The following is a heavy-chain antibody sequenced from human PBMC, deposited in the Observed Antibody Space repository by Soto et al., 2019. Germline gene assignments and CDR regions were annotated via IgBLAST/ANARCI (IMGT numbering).Heavy chain of an antibody. D-gene: IGHD3-16*02. Sequence: VGSLRLSCAASGFIFENFGMSWVRQAPGKGLEWISSISGSGFKKYYADSVKGQVTISADKSISTAYLQWSSLKASDTAMYYCARPVSSEAPSAFDIWGQGTMVTVSS. CDR2: ISGSGFKK. V-gene: IGHV3-23*01. CDR1: GFIFENFG. J-gene: IGHJ3*02. CDR3: ARPVSSEAPSAFDI.